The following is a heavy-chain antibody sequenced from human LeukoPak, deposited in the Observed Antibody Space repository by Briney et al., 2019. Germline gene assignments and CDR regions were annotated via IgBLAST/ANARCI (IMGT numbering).Heavy chain of an antibody. CDR2: IKQDGSDK. CDR3: ARASEGAFDI. V-gene: IGHV3-7*01. CDR1: GFIFSTYW. J-gene: IGHJ3*02. Sequence: GGSLRLSCAASGFIFSTYWMSWVRQAPGKGLEWVANIKQDGSDKYYVDSVKGRFTISRDNSKNTLYLQMNSLRAEDTAVYYCARASEGAFDIWGQGTMVTVSS.